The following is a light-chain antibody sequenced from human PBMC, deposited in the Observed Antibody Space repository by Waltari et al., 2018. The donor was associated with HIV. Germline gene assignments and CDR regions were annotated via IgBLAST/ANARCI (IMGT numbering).Light chain of an antibody. J-gene: IGKJ2*01. CDR3: LQYHNSPPYS. CDR2: GAS. V-gene: IGKV3-15*01. Sequence: EIVMMQSPGTLSVSPGERATLHFRPSPCVPPHLAMYQRTPGHAPRLLIYGASTRAADIPARFSGSRSGTEFTLSIRSLQSEDFAVYYCLQYHNSPPYSFSQAPSLEI. CDR1: PCVPPH.